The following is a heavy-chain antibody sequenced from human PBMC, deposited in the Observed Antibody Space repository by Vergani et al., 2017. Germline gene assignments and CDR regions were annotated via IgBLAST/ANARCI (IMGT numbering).Heavy chain of an antibody. CDR1: GYSFSSYD. CDR2: MNPNSGTT. V-gene: IGHV1-8*01. J-gene: IGHJ6*03. Sequence: QVQLVQSGAEVKKPGASVKVSCRASGYSFSSYDISWVRQATGQGLEWMGWMNPNSGTTGYAQKFQGRVTMTRNTSITTAYMELSRLSFEDAAVYYCARSTDYPDDYVSSDYFRRTLDVWGKGTTVTVS. CDR3: ARSTDYPDDYVSSDYFRRTLDV. D-gene: IGHD4/OR15-4a*01.